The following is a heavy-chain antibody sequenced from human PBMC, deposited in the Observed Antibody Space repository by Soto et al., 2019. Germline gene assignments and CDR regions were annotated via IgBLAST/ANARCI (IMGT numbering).Heavy chain of an antibody. V-gene: IGHV3-30*18. CDR1: GFTFSTYS. D-gene: IGHD3-10*01. Sequence: QVHLAESGGGVVQPGRSLRLSCIASGFTFSTYSIHWVRQAPGRGLEWLAVISFDGKVKYYADSVKGRFTVSRDNFKDTVFLEMNSLRTEDTSVYHCAKDFSGDNWFFDLWGRGTLVTVSS. CDR3: AKDFSGDNWFFDL. J-gene: IGHJ2*01. CDR2: ISFDGKVK.